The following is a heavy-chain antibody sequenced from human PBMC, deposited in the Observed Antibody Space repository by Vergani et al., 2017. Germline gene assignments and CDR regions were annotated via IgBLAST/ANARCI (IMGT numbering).Heavy chain of an antibody. CDR3: ARGYCSGGSCYPWIDY. Sequence: EVQLVESGGGLVQPGGSLRLSCAASGFTFSSYSMNWVRQAPGKGLEWVSYISSSSSTIYYADSVKGRFTISRDNAKNSLYLQMNRLRAEDTAVYYCARGYCSGGSCYPWIDYWGQGTLVTVSS. J-gene: IGHJ4*02. V-gene: IGHV3-48*01. CDR2: ISSSSSTI. CDR1: GFTFSSYS. D-gene: IGHD2-15*01.